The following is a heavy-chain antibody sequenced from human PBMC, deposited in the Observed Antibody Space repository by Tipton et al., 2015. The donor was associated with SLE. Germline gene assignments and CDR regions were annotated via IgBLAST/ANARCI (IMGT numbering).Heavy chain of an antibody. CDR3: AKVYNWNYEVDP. Sequence: SLRLSCAASGFTFTSFAMNWVRQAPGKGLEWVSSISGSGGGRYYADSVKGRFTISRDTSKNTLYLQMNSLRVDDTAVYYCAKVYNWNYEVDPWGQGTRVTVSS. D-gene: IGHD1-20*01. CDR2: ISGSGGGR. V-gene: IGHV3-23*01. CDR1: GFTFTSFA. J-gene: IGHJ5*02.